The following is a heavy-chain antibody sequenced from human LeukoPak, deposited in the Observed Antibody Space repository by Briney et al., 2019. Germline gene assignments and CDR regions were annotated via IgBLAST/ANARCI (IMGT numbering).Heavy chain of an antibody. D-gene: IGHD2-15*01. CDR1: GYTFTSYY. CDR2: INPSGGST. V-gene: IGHV1-46*01. J-gene: IGHJ4*02. Sequence: PGASVKVSCKASGYTFTSYYMHWVRQAPGQGLEWMGIINPSGGSTSYAQKSQGRVTMTRDMSTSTVYMELSSLRSEDTAVYYCARPAAQVVVAATYFDYWGQGTLVTVSS. CDR3: ARPAAQVVVAATYFDY.